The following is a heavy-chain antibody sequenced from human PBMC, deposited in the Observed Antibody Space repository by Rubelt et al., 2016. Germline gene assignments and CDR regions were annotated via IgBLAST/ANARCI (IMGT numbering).Heavy chain of an antibody. CDR3: ARDYDCSGGSCYYYFDY. J-gene: IGHJ4*02. D-gene: IGHD2-15*01. Sequence: EVQLVESGGGLVQPGGSLRLSCAASGFTFSDYWMHWVRQAPGQGLVWVSHINNDGGIATYADSVKGRFTISRDNAKNTLYLQMNSLRAEDTAVYYCARDYDCSGGSCYYYFDYWGQGTLVTVSS. V-gene: IGHV3-74*01. CDR1: GFTFSDYW. CDR2: INNDGGIA.